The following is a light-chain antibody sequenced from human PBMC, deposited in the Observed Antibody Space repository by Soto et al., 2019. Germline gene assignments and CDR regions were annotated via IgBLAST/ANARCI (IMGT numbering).Light chain of an antibody. J-gene: IGKJ2*01. V-gene: IGKV3-20*01. Sequence: EIVLTQSPGTLSLSPGEGATLSCRASQSVRSTYLAWYQQKPGQAPRLLIYGASSRATGIPDRFSGSGSGTDFTLTITRLEPEDYAVYFCQQYGTSPGTFGQGTKVEMK. CDR2: GAS. CDR3: QQYGTSPGT. CDR1: QSVRSTY.